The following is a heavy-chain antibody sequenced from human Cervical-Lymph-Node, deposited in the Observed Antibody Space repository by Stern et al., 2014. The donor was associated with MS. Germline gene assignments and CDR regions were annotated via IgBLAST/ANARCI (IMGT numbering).Heavy chain of an antibody. D-gene: IGHD1-1*01. CDR1: GYSFSLYG. V-gene: IGHV5-51*01. CDR3: AALVRGSYFY. J-gene: IGHJ4*02. Sequence: EVQLVQSGAEMKKPGESLKISCKGSGYSFSLYGIGWVRQMPGKSLEWMGIIYHGGSDPNYSPSVKGQVTISTDKSISTAYLQWSSLKASDTAMYYCAALVRGSYFYWGQGTLVTVAS. CDR2: IYHGGSDP.